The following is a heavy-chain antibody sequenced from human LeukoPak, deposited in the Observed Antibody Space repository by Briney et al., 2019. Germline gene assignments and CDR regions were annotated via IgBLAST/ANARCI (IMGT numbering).Heavy chain of an antibody. D-gene: IGHD3-22*01. CDR1: GYTFTAYY. V-gene: IGHV1-2*02. CDR2: IIPNSGGT. J-gene: IGHJ3*02. Sequence: ASVKVSCKASGYTFTAYYMHWVRQAPGQGLEWMGWIIPNSGGTNYAQKFQGRVTMTRDTSISTAYMELSRLRSDDTAVYYCARDYYDSSGFGAFDIWGQGTMVTVSS. CDR3: ARDYYDSSGFGAFDI.